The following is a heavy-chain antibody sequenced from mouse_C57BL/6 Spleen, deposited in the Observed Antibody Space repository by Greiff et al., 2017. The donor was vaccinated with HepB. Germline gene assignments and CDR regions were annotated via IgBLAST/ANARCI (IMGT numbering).Heavy chain of an antibody. Sequence: QVHVKQSGAELVKPGASVKISCKASGYAFSSYWMNWVKQRPGKGLEWIGQIYPGDGDTNYNGKFKGKATLTADKSSSTAYMQLSSLTSEDSAVYFCALYGSSPWFAYWGQGTLVTVSA. CDR3: ALYGSSPWFAY. V-gene: IGHV1-80*01. CDR1: GYAFSSYW. D-gene: IGHD1-1*01. CDR2: IYPGDGDT. J-gene: IGHJ3*01.